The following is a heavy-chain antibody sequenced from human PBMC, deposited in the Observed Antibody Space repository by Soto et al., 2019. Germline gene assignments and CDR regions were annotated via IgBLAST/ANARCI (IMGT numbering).Heavy chain of an antibody. V-gene: IGHV1-46*03. CDR1: GYTLTNFY. J-gene: IGHJ4*02. CDR2: INPNGGST. Sequence: QVQLVQSGAEVKKPGASVKVSCKASGYTLTNFYIHWVRQAPGQGLEWMGIINPNGGSTNYAPNFQGRVTITRDTSTSTVYMDLSSLRSEDTAVYYCARGLGSVDYWGRGTLVTLSS. D-gene: IGHD6-25*01. CDR3: ARGLGSVDY.